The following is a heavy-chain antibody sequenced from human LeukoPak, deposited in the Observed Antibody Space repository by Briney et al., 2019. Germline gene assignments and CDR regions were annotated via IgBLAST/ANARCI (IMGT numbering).Heavy chain of an antibody. D-gene: IGHD4-17*01. CDR3: TRHRSGDYRFDY. CDR2: IRSKANSYAT. Sequence: GGSLRLSCAASGFTFSGSAMHWVRQASGKGLEWVGRIRSKANSYATAYAASVKGRFTISRDDSKNTAYLQMNSLKTEDTAVYYCTRHRSGDYRFDYWGQGTLVTVSS. CDR1: GFTFSGSA. J-gene: IGHJ4*02. V-gene: IGHV3-73*01.